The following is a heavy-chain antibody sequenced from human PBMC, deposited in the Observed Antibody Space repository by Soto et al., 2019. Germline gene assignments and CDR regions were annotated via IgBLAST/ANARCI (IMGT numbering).Heavy chain of an antibody. D-gene: IGHD1-7*01. V-gene: IGHV3-33*01. CDR3: ARDGNGGTAFRGFCDY. CDR1: ASIFRGYG. Sequence: QELLVESGGGVVQPGRSLRLSCAASASIFRGYGMHWVRQAPGKGLEWVAVIWCDGSNKYYADSVKGRFTISRDNSNNMLYQRMDSLRAEDTAVYYCARDGNGGTAFRGFCDYGGQGALVTVSS. CDR2: IWCDGSNK. J-gene: IGHJ4*02.